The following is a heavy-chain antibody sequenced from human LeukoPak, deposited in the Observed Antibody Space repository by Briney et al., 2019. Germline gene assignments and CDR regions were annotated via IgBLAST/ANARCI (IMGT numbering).Heavy chain of an antibody. CDR2: IGAGGGGGST. V-gene: IGHV3-23*01. Sequence: GGSLRLSCAASGFTFSTYAMSWVRQAPGKGLEWVSSIGAGGGGGSTVYADSVKGRFAISRDNSKNTLFLQMNILRAEDTAVYYCAIDPYSSGWRGGDYFDYWGQGTLVTVSS. D-gene: IGHD6-19*01. CDR3: AIDPYSSGWRGGDYFDY. CDR1: GFTFSTYA. J-gene: IGHJ4*02.